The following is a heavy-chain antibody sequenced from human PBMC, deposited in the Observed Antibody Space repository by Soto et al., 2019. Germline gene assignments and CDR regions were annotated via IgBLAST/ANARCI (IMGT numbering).Heavy chain of an antibody. CDR2: ISSSSSTI. Sequence: EVQLVESGGGLVQPGGSLRLSCAASGFTFSSYSMNWVRQAPGKGLEWVSYISSSSSTIYYADSVKGRFTISRDNAKNSLYLQMNSLRDEDTAVYYCARMGKQAIVVVPAAIAEFDYWGQGTLVTVSS. V-gene: IGHV3-48*02. J-gene: IGHJ4*02. CDR1: GFTFSSYS. D-gene: IGHD2-2*02. CDR3: ARMGKQAIVVVPAAIAEFDY.